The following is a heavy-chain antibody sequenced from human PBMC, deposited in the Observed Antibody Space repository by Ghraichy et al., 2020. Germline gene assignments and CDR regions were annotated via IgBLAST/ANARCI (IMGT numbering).Heavy chain of an antibody. CDR3: ARVGDSSGYYFRGAGFDY. CDR1: GFTFSSYW. Sequence: GGSLRLSCAASGFTFSSYWMHWVRQAPGKGLVWVSRINSDGSSTSYADSVKGRFTISRDNDKNTLYLQMNSLRAEDTAVYYCARVGDSSGYYFRGAGFDYWGQGTLVTVSS. V-gene: IGHV3-74*01. CDR2: INSDGSST. J-gene: IGHJ4*02. D-gene: IGHD3-22*01.